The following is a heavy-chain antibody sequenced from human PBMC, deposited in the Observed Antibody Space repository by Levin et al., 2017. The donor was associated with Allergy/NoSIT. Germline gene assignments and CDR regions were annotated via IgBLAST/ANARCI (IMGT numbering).Heavy chain of an antibody. D-gene: IGHD3-22*01. Sequence: LSLTCAASGFTFSDHYMSWIRQVPGKGLEYLTHITSSGMTKFYADSVKGRVSISRDNAKNSLYLEMNSLTVEDTGIYYCVRYCDSTYSPTSYYYGIDVWGHGTTVTVS. J-gene: IGHJ6*02. CDR1: GFTFSDHY. CDR2: ITSSGMTK. V-gene: IGHV3-11*01. CDR3: VRYCDSTYSPTSYYYGIDV.